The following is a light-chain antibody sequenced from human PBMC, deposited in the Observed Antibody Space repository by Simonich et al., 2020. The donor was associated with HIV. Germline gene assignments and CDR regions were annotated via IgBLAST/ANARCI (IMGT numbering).Light chain of an antibody. CDR3: QQYNNWPPLT. V-gene: IGKV3-15*01. CDR2: GAS. CDR1: QSVSRK. J-gene: IGKJ4*01. Sequence: EIVLTQSPATLSLSPGERATLSCRASQSVSRKLAWYQQRLGQAPRLLIYGASTRATGIPARFSGSGSGSEFTLTISSLQSEDFAVYYCQQYNNWPPLTFGGGTKVEMK.